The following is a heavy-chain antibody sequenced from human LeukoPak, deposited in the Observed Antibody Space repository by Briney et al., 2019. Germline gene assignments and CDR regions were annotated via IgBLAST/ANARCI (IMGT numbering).Heavy chain of an antibody. CDR2: IRGSGGRT. Sequence: TGGSLRLSCAASGFTFDIYDMSWVRQAPGEGLEWVSAIRGSGGRTYYADSVKGRFIISRDNSKNALYLQMNSLRAEDTAVYYCAKSQIAVGGTSRARLQKGFEYWGQGTLVTVPS. D-gene: IGHD6-19*01. CDR1: GFTFDIYD. V-gene: IGHV3-23*01. J-gene: IGHJ4*02. CDR3: AKSQIAVGGTSRARLQKGFEY.